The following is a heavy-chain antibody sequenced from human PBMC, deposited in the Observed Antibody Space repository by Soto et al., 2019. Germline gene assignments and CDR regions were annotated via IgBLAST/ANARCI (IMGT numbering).Heavy chain of an antibody. V-gene: IGHV3-23*01. J-gene: IGHJ4*02. CDR2: ISDGGSTT. D-gene: IGHD1-26*01. CDR3: AKGRSGNYFGSLLY. CDR1: GFTFRNYA. Sequence: GGSLRLSCAPSGFTFRNYAMEWVRQAPGKGPEWVSGISDGGSTTYYADSVEGRFTMSRDNSKNTLYLQMNSLRAEDTAVYYCAKGRSGNYFGSLLYWGQGALVTVSS.